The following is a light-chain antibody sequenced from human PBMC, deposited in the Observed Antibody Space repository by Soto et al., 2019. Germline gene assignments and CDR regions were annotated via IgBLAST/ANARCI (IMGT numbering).Light chain of an antibody. Sequence: QSALTKPPSASGSPGQSVTIPCTRTSSDVGGYNSVSWYQQHPGKVPKLMIYEVSKRPSGVPDRFSGSKSGNTASLTVSGLQAEDEADYYCSSYAGSNNLVFGGGTQLTVL. V-gene: IGLV2-8*01. CDR1: SSDVGGYNS. CDR2: EVS. CDR3: SSYAGSNNLV. J-gene: IGLJ2*01.